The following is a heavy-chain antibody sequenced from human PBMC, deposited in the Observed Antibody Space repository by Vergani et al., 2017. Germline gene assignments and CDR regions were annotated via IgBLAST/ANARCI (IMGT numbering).Heavy chain of an antibody. D-gene: IGHD6-6*01. CDR2: ISGSGGST. CDR1: GFTFSSYA. J-gene: IGHJ6*02. Sequence: EVQLLESGGGLVQPGGSLRLSCAASGFTFSSYAMSWVRQAPGKGLEWVSAISGSGGSTYYADSVKGRFTISRDNSKNTLYLQMNSLRAEDTAVYYCAKDLSTRLEWVSSSPWDYYYGMDVWGQGTTVTVSS. CDR3: AKDLSTRLEWVSSSPWDYYYGMDV. V-gene: IGHV3-23*01.